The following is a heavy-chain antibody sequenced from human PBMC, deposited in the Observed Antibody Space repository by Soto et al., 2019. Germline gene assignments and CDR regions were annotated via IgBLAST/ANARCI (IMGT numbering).Heavy chain of an antibody. J-gene: IGHJ5*01. CDR1: GFTFSLYG. D-gene: IGHD3-22*01. CDR2: ISFDGKNR. Sequence: QVQLLESGGGVVQPGRSLKLSCRTSGFTFSLYGMHWVRQAPGKGLEWLAVISFDGKNRYYADSVKGRFTISRDNSKTTLSLAPSSMSTADRAADFGGIVEQESADPDNW. V-gene: IGHV3-30*03. CDR3: GIVEQESADPDNW.